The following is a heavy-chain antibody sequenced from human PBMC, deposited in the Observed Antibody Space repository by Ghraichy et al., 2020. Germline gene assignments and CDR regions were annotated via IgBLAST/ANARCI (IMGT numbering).Heavy chain of an antibody. V-gene: IGHV3-11*06. CDR3: ARITVGGYSYGLDY. J-gene: IGHJ4*02. D-gene: IGHD5-18*01. Sequence: GGPLRLSCAASGFTFSDYYMSWIRQAPGKGLEWVSYISSSGSYTNYIDSVKGRFTISRDNAKNSLYLQMNSLRAEDTAVYFCARITVGGYSYGLDYWGQGTLVTVSS. CDR1: GFTFSDYY. CDR2: ISSSGSYT.